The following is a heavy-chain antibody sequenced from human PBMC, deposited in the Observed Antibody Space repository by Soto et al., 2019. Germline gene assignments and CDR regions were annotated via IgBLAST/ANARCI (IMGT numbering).Heavy chain of an antibody. Sequence: QMQLQESGPGLVKASQTLSLTCAVSGGSISSSDYYWSWIRQPPGKGLEWIGYINYSGRTYYNPSLKSRRTMSLDTSKNQFSLKLTYVTAADRAVYFCARFTPLDKDYWVDVWGQGTTVTVSS. V-gene: IGHV4-30-4*01. J-gene: IGHJ6*02. D-gene: IGHD2-2*03. CDR1: GGSISSSDYY. CDR2: INYSGRT. CDR3: ARFTPLDKDYWVDV.